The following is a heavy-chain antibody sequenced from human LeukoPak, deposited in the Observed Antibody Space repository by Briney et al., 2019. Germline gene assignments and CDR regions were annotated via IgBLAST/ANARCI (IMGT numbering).Heavy chain of an antibody. CDR1: GFIFSISD. CDR3: SQGLLS. Sequence: GGSLRLSCAASGFIFSISDLHWVRQAPGKGLQWVAFISYDGSKKHCADSVQGRCTISRDNSKNTLSLQLNSLRPDDTAVFYCSQGLLSWGQGTLLTVAA. J-gene: IGHJ5*02. V-gene: IGHV3-30*02. CDR2: ISYDGSKK.